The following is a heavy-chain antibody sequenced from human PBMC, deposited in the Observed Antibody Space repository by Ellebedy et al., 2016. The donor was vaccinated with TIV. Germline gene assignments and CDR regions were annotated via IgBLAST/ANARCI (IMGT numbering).Heavy chain of an antibody. CDR3: AREFDIGQPTAFDY. CDR2: ISSNGRHI. Sequence: PGGSLRLSCAASGFTVSGNYMNWVRQAPGKGLEWVSSISSNGRHIYYADSVRARFAISRDHAGGSLWLQMTSLRAEDTALYYCAREFDIGQPTAFDYWGQGILVTVSS. CDR1: GFTVSGNY. D-gene: IGHD2-15*01. J-gene: IGHJ4*02. V-gene: IGHV3-21*01.